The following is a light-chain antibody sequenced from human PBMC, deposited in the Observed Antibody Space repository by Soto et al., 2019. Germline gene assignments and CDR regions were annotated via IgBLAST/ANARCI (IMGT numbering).Light chain of an antibody. J-gene: IGKJ1*01. CDR3: QQYGGSPRT. CDR1: QSISSNF. Sequence: EIVLTQSPGTLSLSPGEGATLSCRASQSISSNFLAWYQQKRGQAPRLLIHGASNRATGIPDRFSGSWSGTDFTLTFTRLEPEDFAVYYCQQYGGSPRTFGQGTKVEVK. CDR2: GAS. V-gene: IGKV3-20*01.